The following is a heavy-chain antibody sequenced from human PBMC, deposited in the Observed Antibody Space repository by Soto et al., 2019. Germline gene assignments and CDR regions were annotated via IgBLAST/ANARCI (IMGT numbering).Heavy chain of an antibody. CDR3: ARSWGVTNIDY. J-gene: IGHJ4*02. Sequence: PGGSLRLSCAASGFTFSSYSMNWVRQAPGKGLKWISSISSSSSYIYYADSVKGRFTISRDNAKNSLYLQMNSLRAEDTAVYYCARSWGVTNIDYWGQGTLVTVSS. D-gene: IGHD4-4*01. V-gene: IGHV3-21*01. CDR1: GFTFSSYS. CDR2: ISSSSSYI.